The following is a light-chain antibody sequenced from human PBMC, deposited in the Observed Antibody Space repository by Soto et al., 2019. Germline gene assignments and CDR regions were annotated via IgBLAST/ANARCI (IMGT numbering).Light chain of an antibody. CDR1: QSVLYNSNNKIY. J-gene: IGKJ1*01. V-gene: IGKV4-1*01. Sequence: DIVMTQSPDSLAVSLGERATINCKSSQSVLYNSNNKIYLAWYQHKPGQPPKLLIYWASTRESGVPDRFSGSGSGTDFTLTISSLQAEDVAVYYCQQYYSTPWTFGQGTKVHIK. CDR2: WAS. CDR3: QQYYSTPWT.